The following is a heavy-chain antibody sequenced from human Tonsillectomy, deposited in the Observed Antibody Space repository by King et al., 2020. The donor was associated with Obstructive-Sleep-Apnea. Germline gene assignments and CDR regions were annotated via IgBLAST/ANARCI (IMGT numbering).Heavy chain of an antibody. Sequence: QLQESGPGLVKPSETLSLTCTVSGGSISSSSYYWGWIRQPPGKGLEWIGSIYYSGSTYYNPSLKSRVTISVDTSKNQFSLKLSSVTAADTAVYYCARDFGYYYDSSGCWGQGTLVTVSS. D-gene: IGHD3-22*01. CDR2: IYYSGST. CDR1: GGSISSSSYY. CDR3: ARDFGYYYDSSGC. J-gene: IGHJ4*02. V-gene: IGHV4-39*07.